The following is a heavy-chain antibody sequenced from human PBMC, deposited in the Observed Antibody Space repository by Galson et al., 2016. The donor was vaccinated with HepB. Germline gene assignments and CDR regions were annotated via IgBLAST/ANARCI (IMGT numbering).Heavy chain of an antibody. V-gene: IGHV1-18*01. CDR3: ARDRTGGWDFDH. J-gene: IGHJ4*02. CDR2: INPRHGNT. Sequence: SVKVSCKASGYTFPNYGISWVRQAPGQGLEWMGWINPRHGNTNYAQNLQGRVTVTADTSTSTAYMELRGLRSDDTAVYYCARDRTGGWDFDHWGQGTMVTVSS. D-gene: IGHD1-26*01. CDR1: GYTFPNYG.